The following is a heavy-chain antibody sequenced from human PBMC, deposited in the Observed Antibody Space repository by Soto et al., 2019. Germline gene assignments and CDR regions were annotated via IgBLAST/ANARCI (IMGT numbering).Heavy chain of an antibody. CDR1: GGSISSGGYS. CDR2: IYHSGST. D-gene: IGHD3-16*01. V-gene: IGHV4-30-2*01. CDR3: ARDWGY. J-gene: IGHJ4*02. Sequence: SETLSLTCAVSGGSISSGGYSWSWIRQPPGKGLEWIGYIYHSGSTYYNPSLKGQVTISVDRSKNQFSLKLSSVTAADTAVYYCARDWGYWGQGTLVTVSS.